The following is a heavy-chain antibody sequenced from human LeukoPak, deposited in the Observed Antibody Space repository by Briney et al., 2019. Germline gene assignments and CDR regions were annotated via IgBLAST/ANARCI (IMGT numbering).Heavy chain of an antibody. D-gene: IGHD5-18*01. CDR2: ISSSGITI. J-gene: IGHJ3*02. CDR3: ANRGYNYGLDAFDI. V-gene: IGHV3-11*01. Sequence: GGSLRLSCAASGFTFSDYCMTWIRQAPGKGLEWVSYISSSGITIYHADSVKGRFTISRDDSKNTLYLQMNSLRAEDTAVYYCANRGYNYGLDAFDIWGQGTMVTVSS. CDR1: GFTFSDYC.